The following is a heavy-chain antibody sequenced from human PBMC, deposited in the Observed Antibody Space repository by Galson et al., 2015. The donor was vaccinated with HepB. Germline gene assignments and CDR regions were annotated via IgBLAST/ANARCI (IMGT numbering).Heavy chain of an antibody. D-gene: IGHD3-3*01. CDR2: IYYSGTT. CDR1: GGSISSYY. CDR3: AREKPDFWSGYRQEADAFDI. Sequence: ETLSLTCTVSGGSISSYYWSWIRQPPGKGLEWIGYIYYSGTTNYNPSLKSRVPISVDTSKNQFSLKLTSVTAADTAVYYCAREKPDFWSGYRQEADAFDIWGQGTMVTVSS. V-gene: IGHV4-59*01. J-gene: IGHJ3*02.